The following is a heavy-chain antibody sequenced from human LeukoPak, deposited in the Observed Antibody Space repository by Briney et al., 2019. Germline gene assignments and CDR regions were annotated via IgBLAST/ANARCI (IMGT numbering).Heavy chain of an antibody. CDR3: VKEAPGSSFSES. CDR2: VSNSGYST. V-gene: IGHV3-23*01. CDR1: GFTFRSYA. Sequence: GGSLRLSCAASGFTFRSYAMSWVRQAPGKGLEWVSAVSNSGYSTYYADSVKGWFTISRDNSKNTLYLRMSSLRDEDTAVYFCVKEAPGSSFSESWGQGTLVTVSS. J-gene: IGHJ5*02. D-gene: IGHD3-3*01.